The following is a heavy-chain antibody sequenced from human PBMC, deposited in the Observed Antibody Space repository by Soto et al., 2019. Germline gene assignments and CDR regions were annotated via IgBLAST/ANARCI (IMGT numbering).Heavy chain of an antibody. D-gene: IGHD2-2*03. CDR2: INHSGST. Sequence: PSETLSLTCAVYGGSFSGYYWSWIRQPPGKGLEWIGEINHSGSTNYNPSPKSRVTISVDTSKNQFSLKLSSVTAADTAVYYCERGGKMDDYYYYYGMDVWGQGTTVTVSS. J-gene: IGHJ6*02. V-gene: IGHV4-34*01. CDR3: ERGGKMDDYYYYYGMDV. CDR1: GGSFSGYY.